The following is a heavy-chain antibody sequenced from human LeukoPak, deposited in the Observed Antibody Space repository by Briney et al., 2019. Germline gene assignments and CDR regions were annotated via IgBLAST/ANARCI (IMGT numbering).Heavy chain of an antibody. CDR3: ARRARDGYNLDI. D-gene: IGHD5-24*01. Sequence: GESLKISCKGSGYSFTRYWIGRVRQMPAPSLEPMGIIYPGDSDTRYSPSFQDQATISADKSISTAYLQWSSQKASDTAKYYCARRARDGYNLDIWGQGTMVTVSS. V-gene: IGHV5-51*01. CDR1: GYSFTRYW. CDR2: IYPGDSDT. J-gene: IGHJ3*02.